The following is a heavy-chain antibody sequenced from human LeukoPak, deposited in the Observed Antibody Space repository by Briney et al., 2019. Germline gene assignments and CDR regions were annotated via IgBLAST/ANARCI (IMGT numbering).Heavy chain of an antibody. Sequence: PGGSLRLSCAASGLTVSSNYMSWVRQAPGKGLEWVSLIYSGSSTYYADSVKGRFTISRGKSKNTPYLQMSSLRVEDTAVYYCAMGAIVATIDYWGQGTLVTVSS. CDR3: AMGAIVATIDY. CDR2: IYSGSST. D-gene: IGHD5-12*01. CDR1: GLTVSSNY. J-gene: IGHJ4*02. V-gene: IGHV3-66*01.